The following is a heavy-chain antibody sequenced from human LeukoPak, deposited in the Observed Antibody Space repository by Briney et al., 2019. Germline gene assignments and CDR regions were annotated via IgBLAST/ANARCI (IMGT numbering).Heavy chain of an antibody. Sequence: GGSLGLSCAASGFTFSTYWIHWVRQAPGKGLVWVSRINSDGSSTRYADSVKGRFTISRDNAKNTLYLRMNSLRAEDTAVYYCARGAAVDTALIYLDYWGQGTLVTVSS. J-gene: IGHJ4*02. CDR2: INSDGSST. CDR1: GFTFSTYW. CDR3: ARGAAVDTALIYLDY. D-gene: IGHD5-18*01. V-gene: IGHV3-74*01.